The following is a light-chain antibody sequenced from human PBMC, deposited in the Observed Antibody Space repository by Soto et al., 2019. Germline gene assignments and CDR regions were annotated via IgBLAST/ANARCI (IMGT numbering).Light chain of an antibody. V-gene: IGLV1-51*01. CDR2: DND. CDR1: RSNIGNNA. J-gene: IGLJ3*02. CDR3: ETWDSSLSAGV. Sequence: QSVLTQPPSVSAAPGQRVTVSCSGSRSNIGNNAVAWYQHLPGTAPKLLIYDNDKRPSGISDRFSASKSGTSATLAITGLQTEDEADYYCETWDSSLSAGVFGGGTKVTVL.